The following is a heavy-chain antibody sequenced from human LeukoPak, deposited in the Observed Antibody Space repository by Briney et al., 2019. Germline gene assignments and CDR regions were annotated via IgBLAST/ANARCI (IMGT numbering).Heavy chain of an antibody. V-gene: IGHV1-46*03. CDR3: ARDDRLTDIVVVPAPTSLDY. D-gene: IGHD2-2*01. J-gene: IGHJ4*02. Sequence: ASVKVSCKASGYTFTSYYMHWVRQAPGQGLEWMGIINPSGGSTSYAQKFQGRVTMTRDTSTSTVYVELSSLRSQDTAVYYCARDDRLTDIVVVPAPTSLDYWGQGTLVTVSS. CDR1: GYTFTSYY. CDR2: INPSGGST.